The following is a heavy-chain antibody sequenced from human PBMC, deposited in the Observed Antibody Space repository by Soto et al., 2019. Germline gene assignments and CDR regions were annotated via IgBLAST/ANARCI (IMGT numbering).Heavy chain of an antibody. D-gene: IGHD2-15*01. J-gene: IGHJ4*02. CDR3: ARDKTPGPTDY. Sequence: SETLSLTCAVSGGSISSGGYSWSWIRQPPGKGLECIGYINHSGSTYYNPSLKSRVTISVDTSKNQFSLKLTSVTAADTAVFFCARDKTPGPTDYWGQGTLVTVSS. CDR2: INHSGST. V-gene: IGHV4-30-2*01. CDR1: GGSISSGGYS.